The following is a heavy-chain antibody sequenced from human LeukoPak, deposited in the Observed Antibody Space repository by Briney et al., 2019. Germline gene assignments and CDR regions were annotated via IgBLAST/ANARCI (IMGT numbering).Heavy chain of an antibody. CDR3: AKDLKSDGSGVNWFDP. Sequence: GRSLRLSCAASGLSFSSYGMHWVRQAPGKGLEWVAVISYDGSNKYYADSVKGRFTISRDNSKNTLYLQMNSLRADDTAVYYCAKDLKSDGSGVNWFDPWGQGTLVTVSS. CDR2: ISYDGSNK. D-gene: IGHD3-10*01. V-gene: IGHV3-30*18. CDR1: GLSFSSYG. J-gene: IGHJ5*02.